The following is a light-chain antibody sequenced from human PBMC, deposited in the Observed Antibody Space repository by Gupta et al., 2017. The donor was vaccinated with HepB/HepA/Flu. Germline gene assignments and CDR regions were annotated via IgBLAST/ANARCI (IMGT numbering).Light chain of an antibody. Sequence: QPVLTQSPSASASLGASVKLTCTLSSGHSRYAIAWHQQQPEKGPRYLMTLNSDGSHSRGDGVPYRFSGSSSGAERYLTSSSLQSEDESYYYCQTWDTGILVFGGGTKLTVL. V-gene: IGLV4-69*01. CDR2: LNSDGSH. CDR1: SGHSRYA. CDR3: QTWDTGILV. J-gene: IGLJ2*01.